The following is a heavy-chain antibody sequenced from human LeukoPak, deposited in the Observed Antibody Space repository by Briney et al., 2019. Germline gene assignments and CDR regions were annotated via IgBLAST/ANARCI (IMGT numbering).Heavy chain of an antibody. Sequence: ASVKVSCKASGGTFSSYAISWVRQAPGQGLEWMGWMNPNSGNTGYAQKFQGRVTMTRNTSISTAYMELSSLRSEDTAVYYCARGVPYSHYGMDVWGQGTTVTVSS. CDR1: GGTFSSYA. CDR3: ARGVPYSHYGMDV. J-gene: IGHJ6*02. D-gene: IGHD2-2*01. CDR2: MNPNSGNT. V-gene: IGHV1-8*02.